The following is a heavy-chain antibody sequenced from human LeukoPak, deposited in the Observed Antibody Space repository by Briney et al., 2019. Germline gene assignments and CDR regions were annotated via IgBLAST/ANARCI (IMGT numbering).Heavy chain of an antibody. Sequence: GGSLTLSCTVSGFTFRDYTLSWFRQAPGKGLEWVGFIKSKAYGGTTEYAASVKGRFTISRDDSKSIAYLQMNSLQSEDTAVYYCTRNMLGIAWFDPWGQGTLVTVSS. V-gene: IGHV3-49*03. CDR3: TRNMLGIAWFDP. CDR2: IKSKAYGGTT. D-gene: IGHD7-27*01. CDR1: GFTFRDYT. J-gene: IGHJ5*02.